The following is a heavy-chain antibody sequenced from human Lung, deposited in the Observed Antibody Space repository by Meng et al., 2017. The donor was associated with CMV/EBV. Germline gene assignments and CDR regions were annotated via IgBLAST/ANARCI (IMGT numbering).Heavy chain of an antibody. D-gene: IGHD2-2*01. CDR3: AKVKVTAALLDSFDI. CDR2: IPYDRSNK. V-gene: IGHV3-30*02. Sequence: LSLTCAASGFTFSSFSSYAMHWVRQAPGKGLEWVASIPYDRSNKYYTDSVKGRFTISRDNSKNALYLHMNSLRTEDTAVYYCAKVKVTAALLDSFDIWGQGTMVTVSS. J-gene: IGHJ3*02. CDR1: GFTFSSFSSYA.